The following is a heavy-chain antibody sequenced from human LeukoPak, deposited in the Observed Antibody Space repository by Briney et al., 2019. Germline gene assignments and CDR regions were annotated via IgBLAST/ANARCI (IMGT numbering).Heavy chain of an antibody. CDR2: IYYSGST. J-gene: IGHJ2*01. Sequence: PSETLSLTCTVSGSSISSGGYYWSWIRQHPGKGLEWIGYIYYSGSTYYNPSLKSRVTISVDTSKIHFSLRLSSVTAADTAVYYCASEEVGSYWYFDLWGRGTLVTVSS. CDR3: ASEEVGSYWYFDL. CDR1: GSSISSGGYY. V-gene: IGHV4-31*03. D-gene: IGHD1-26*01.